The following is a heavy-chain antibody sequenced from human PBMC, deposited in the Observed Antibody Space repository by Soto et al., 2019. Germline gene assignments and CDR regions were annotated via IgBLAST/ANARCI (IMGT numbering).Heavy chain of an antibody. CDR2: SIPIFGTA. D-gene: IGHD3-22*01. J-gene: IGHJ6*02. V-gene: IGHV1-69*13. CDR3: ARDLRFSVVITGDYYYYCMDV. Sequence: SVKVSCKASGGTFSSYAISWVRQAPGQGLEWMGGSIPIFGTANYAQKFQGRVTITADESTSTAYMELSSLRSEDTAVYYCARDLRFSVVITGDYYYYCMDVWGQGTTVTVSS. CDR1: GGTFSSYA.